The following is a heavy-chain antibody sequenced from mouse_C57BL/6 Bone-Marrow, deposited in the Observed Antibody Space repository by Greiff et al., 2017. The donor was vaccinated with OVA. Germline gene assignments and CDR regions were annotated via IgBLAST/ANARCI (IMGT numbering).Heavy chain of an antibody. CDR1: GYTFTSYW. D-gene: IGHD2-2*01. CDR2: IDPSDSET. J-gene: IGHJ1*03. CDR3: ARGGWLRIPFYWYFDD. V-gene: IGHV1-52*01. Sequence: VQLQQPGAELVRPGSSVKLSCKASGYTFTSYWMHWVKQRPIQGLEWIGNIDPSDSETHYNQKFKDKATLTVDKSSSTAYIQHSSLTSEDSAVYDCARGGWLRIPFYWYFDDWGTGTTVTVSS.